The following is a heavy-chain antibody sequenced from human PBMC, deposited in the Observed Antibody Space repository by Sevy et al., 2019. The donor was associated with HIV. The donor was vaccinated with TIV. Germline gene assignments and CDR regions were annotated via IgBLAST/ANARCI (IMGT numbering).Heavy chain of an antibody. V-gene: IGHV3-7*03. CDR3: ARDCSSTSCLWGLDV. D-gene: IGHD2-2*01. CDR2: LKRDGSEK. J-gene: IGHJ6*02. CDR1: GFTFSNYW. Sequence: GGSLRLSCAASGFTFSNYWMTWVRQAPGKGLEWVANLKRDGSEKYYVASVKGRFTISRDNAKKSLYLQMNSLRAEDTAVYYCARDCSSTSCLWGLDVWGQGTTVTVSS.